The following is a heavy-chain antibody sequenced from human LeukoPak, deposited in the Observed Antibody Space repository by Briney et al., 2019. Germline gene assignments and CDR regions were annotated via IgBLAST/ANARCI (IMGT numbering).Heavy chain of an antibody. J-gene: IGHJ4*02. CDR3: ARLAAADTY. CDR1: GFTFSSYA. Sequence: PGGSLRLTCAASGFTFSSYAMSWVRQAPGKGLEWVSVVDGSAGSTYYADSVKVRFTISRDNSKNTLYLQMNSLRAEDTAVYYCARLAAADTYWGQGTLVTVSS. V-gene: IGHV3-23*01. D-gene: IGHD6-13*01. CDR2: VDGSAGST.